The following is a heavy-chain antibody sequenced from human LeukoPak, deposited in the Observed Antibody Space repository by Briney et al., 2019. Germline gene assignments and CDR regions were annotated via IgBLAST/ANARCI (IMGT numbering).Heavy chain of an antibody. CDR2: IKQDGSDK. V-gene: IGHV3-7*01. D-gene: IGHD2-2*02. CDR3: ARGELGYCISTPCYTWDRVFDH. CDR1: GFTFSTHW. Sequence: PGGSLRLSCAASGFTFSTHWMSWVRQAPGKGLEWVANIKQDGSDKYYVDSVKGRFTISRDNAKNSLYLQMNSLRAEDTAVYYCARGELGYCISTPCYTWDRVFDHWGQGTLVTVSS. J-gene: IGHJ4*02.